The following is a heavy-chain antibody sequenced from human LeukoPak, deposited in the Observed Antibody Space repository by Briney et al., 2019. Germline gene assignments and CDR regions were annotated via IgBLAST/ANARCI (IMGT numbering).Heavy chain of an antibody. V-gene: IGHV4-59*08. CDR3: ARRDESSGYYYWFDP. CDR1: GGPINNFF. D-gene: IGHD3-22*01. Sequence: PSETLSLTCTVSGGPINNFFWNWIRQSPGKGLEWIGYIDYSGNTNYNPSLKSRVTISINTSTKQFSLKLRSVTAADTAVYYCARRDESSGYYYWFDPWGQGTLVTVSS. J-gene: IGHJ5*02. CDR2: IDYSGNT.